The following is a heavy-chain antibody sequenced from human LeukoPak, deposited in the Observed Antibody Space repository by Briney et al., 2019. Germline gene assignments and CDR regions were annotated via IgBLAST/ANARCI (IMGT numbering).Heavy chain of an antibody. Sequence: PGGSLRPSCAASEFSVGSNYMTWVRQAPGKGLEWVSLIYSGGSTYYADSVKGRFTISRDNSKNTLYLQMNSLRAEDTAVYYCAKALGGSGSRWYYYYMDVWGKGTTVTISS. D-gene: IGHD3-10*01. J-gene: IGHJ6*03. V-gene: IGHV3-53*01. CDR3: AKALGGSGSRWYYYYMDV. CDR2: IYSGGST. CDR1: EFSVGSNY.